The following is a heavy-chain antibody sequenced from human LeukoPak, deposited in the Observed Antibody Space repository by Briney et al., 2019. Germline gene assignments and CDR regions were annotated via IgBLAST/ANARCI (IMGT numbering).Heavy chain of an antibody. V-gene: IGHV1-46*01. D-gene: IGHD3-22*01. CDR1: GYTFTSYY. CDR2: INPSGGST. J-gene: IGHJ4*02. Sequence: AASVKVSCKASGYTFTSYYMHWVRQAPGQGLEWMGIINPSGGSTSYAQEFQGRVTMTTDTSTSTAYMELRSLRSDDTAVYYCARDLAYYDSSGYYSDYWGQGTLVTVSS. CDR3: ARDLAYYDSSGYYSDY.